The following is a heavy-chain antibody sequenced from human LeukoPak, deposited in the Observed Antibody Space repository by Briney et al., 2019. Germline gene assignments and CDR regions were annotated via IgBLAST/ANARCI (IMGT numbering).Heavy chain of an antibody. J-gene: IGHJ4*02. V-gene: IGHV4-39*07. CDR1: GDSISSSRFN. CDR2: IHYSGDT. CDR3: ARDGPHYGDYVRLFDY. D-gene: IGHD4-17*01. Sequence: SETLSLTCTVSGDSISSSRFNWGWIRQTPGKGLEWIGTIHYSGDTYHNPSLKSRVTLSRDTSKSQFSLRLTSVIAADTAVYYCARDGPHYGDYVRLFDYWGQGTLVTVSS.